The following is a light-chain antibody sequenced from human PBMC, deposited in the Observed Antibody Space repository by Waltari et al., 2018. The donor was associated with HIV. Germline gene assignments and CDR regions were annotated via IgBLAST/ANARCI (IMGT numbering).Light chain of an antibody. J-gene: IGLJ3*02. CDR1: TSNIGSNT. CDR2: SDN. V-gene: IGLV1-44*01. CDR3: AAWDDSLNGWV. Sequence: QSVLTQPPSASGTPGQRVTISCSGSTSNIGSNTVNWYQQLPGTAPKLLFYSDNQRPSGVPDRFSGSKSGTSASLAISGLQYEDEADYYCAAWDDSLNGWVFGGGTKLTVL.